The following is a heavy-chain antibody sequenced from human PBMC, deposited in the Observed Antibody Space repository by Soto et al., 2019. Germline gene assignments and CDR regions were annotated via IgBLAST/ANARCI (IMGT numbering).Heavy chain of an antibody. CDR3: VRSKGGYSYGTPFDY. D-gene: IGHD5-18*01. CDR1: GFTFDDYA. V-gene: IGHV3-9*01. CDR2: ISWNSGNI. Sequence: EVQLEESGGALVQPGRSPRLSCAASGFTFDDYAMHWVRQVLGKGLEWVSSISWNSGNIGYADSVKGRFTTSRDNAKNSLYLQMISLRPEDTALYYCVRSKGGYSYGTPFDYWGQGTLVTVSS. J-gene: IGHJ4*02.